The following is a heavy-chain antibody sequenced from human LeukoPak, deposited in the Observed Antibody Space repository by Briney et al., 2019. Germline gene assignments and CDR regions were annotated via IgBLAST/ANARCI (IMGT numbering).Heavy chain of an antibody. V-gene: IGHV3-7*03. CDR1: GFIFKKYW. CDR3: ARVWEEAAVAGRYYFDY. J-gene: IGHJ4*02. Sequence: PGGSLRLSCAASGFIFKKYWMNWVRQVPGKGLECLANIKEDGSETYYADSVKGRFTISRDNPKNLLFLQINSLRVEDTAVYYCARVWEEAAVAGRYYFDYWGQGTLVTVSS. CDR2: IKEDGSET. D-gene: IGHD6-19*01.